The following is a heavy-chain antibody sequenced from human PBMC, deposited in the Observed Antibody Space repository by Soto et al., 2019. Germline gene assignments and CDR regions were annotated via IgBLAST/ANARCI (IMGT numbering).Heavy chain of an antibody. CDR2: IYYRSKWVH. D-gene: IGHD2-15*01. J-gene: IGHJ6*02. Sequence: SQTLSLTCVISGDSVSSNGACWNWIRQSPSRGLQWLGRIYYRSKWVHDYAASVESRMAINPDTSRNQFSLQLSYVTPEDTAVYYCARVHCSAGTCLDGLDFWGQGTTVTVSS. CDR1: GDSVSSNGAC. V-gene: IGHV6-1*01. CDR3: ARVHCSAGTCLDGLDF.